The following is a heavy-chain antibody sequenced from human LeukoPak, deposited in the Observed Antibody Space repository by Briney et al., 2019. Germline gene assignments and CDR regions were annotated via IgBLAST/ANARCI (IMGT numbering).Heavy chain of an antibody. Sequence: PGGSLSLSCAASRFTFVDQAMHWVRQAPGKDLERVFGFGWSGGTVAYAAFFKGRFTISRDNSKNSLYLQVTSLRAEYTASYYCVKGVGFGGNAYLDDWGQGTLVTVSS. CDR2: FGWSGGTV. V-gene: IGHV3-9*01. CDR3: VKGVGFGGNAYLDD. CDR1: RFTFVDQA. J-gene: IGHJ4*02. D-gene: IGHD4-23*01.